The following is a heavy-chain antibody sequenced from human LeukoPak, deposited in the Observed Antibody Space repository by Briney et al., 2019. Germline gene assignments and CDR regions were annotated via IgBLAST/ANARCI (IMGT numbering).Heavy chain of an antibody. CDR1: GFTFSSYE. V-gene: IGHV3-48*03. CDR2: ISSSGNTI. D-gene: IGHD6-19*01. Sequence: GGSLRLSCAASGFTFSSYEMNWVRQAPGKGLEWVSYISSSGNTIYYADSVKGRFTISRDNAKNSLYLQMNSLRAEDTAVYYCARDRGGWYYFDYWGQGTLVTVSS. CDR3: ARDRGGWYYFDY. J-gene: IGHJ4*02.